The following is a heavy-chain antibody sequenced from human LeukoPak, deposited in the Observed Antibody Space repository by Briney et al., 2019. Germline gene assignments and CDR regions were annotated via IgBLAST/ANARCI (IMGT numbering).Heavy chain of an antibody. D-gene: IGHD3-10*01. Sequence: SETLPLTCTVSGGSISSSSYYWGWIRQPPGKGLEWIGSIYYSGSTYYNPSLKSRVTISVDTSKNQFSLKLSSVTAADTAVYYCARWFGELYSYYFDYWGQGTLVTVSS. CDR1: GGSISSSSYY. J-gene: IGHJ4*02. CDR3: ARWFGELYSYYFDY. CDR2: IYYSGST. V-gene: IGHV4-39*07.